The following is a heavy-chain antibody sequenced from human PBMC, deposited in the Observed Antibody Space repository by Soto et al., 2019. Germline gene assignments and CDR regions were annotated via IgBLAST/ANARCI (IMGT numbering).Heavy chain of an antibody. CDR3: AKDCPSYYYDSSGTCY. Sequence: GGSLRLSCAASGFTFSSYAMIWVRQAPGKGLEWVSAISGSGGSTYYADSVKGRFTISRDNSKNTLYLQMNSLRAEDTAVYYCAKDCPSYYYDSSGTCYWGQGTLVTVSS. J-gene: IGHJ4*02. D-gene: IGHD3-22*01. V-gene: IGHV3-23*01. CDR1: GFTFSSYA. CDR2: ISGSGGST.